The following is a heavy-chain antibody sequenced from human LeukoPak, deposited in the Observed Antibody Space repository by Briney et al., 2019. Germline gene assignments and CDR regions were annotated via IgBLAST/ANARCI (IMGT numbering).Heavy chain of an antibody. CDR1: GYTFTSCD. J-gene: IGHJ3*02. CDR2: MNPNSGDT. CDR3: ARGGRGPYAFDI. Sequence: GASVKVSCKASGYTFTSCDVHWVRQATGQGLEWMGWMNPNSGDTGYSQKFQGRVTITADESTSTAYMELSSLRSEDTAVYYCARGGRGPYAFDIWGQGTMVTVSS. V-gene: IGHV1-8*01.